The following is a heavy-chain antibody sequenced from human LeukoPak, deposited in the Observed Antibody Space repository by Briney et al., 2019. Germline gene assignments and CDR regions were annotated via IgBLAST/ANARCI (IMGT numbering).Heavy chain of an antibody. V-gene: IGHV3-30*02. J-gene: IGHJ4*02. CDR3: ARVSYYDSSGYGDY. D-gene: IGHD3-22*01. Sequence: PGGSLRLSCAASGFTFSSYGMHWVRQAPGKGLEWVAFIRYDGSNKYYADSVKGRFTISRDNSKNTLYLQMNSLRAEDTAVYYCARVSYYDSSGYGDYWGQGTLVTVSS. CDR1: GFTFSSYG. CDR2: IRYDGSNK.